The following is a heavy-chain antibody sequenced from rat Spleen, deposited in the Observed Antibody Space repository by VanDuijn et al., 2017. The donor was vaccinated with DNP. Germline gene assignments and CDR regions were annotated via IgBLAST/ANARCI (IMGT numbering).Heavy chain of an antibody. V-gene: IGHV1-43*01. D-gene: IGHD1-8*01. Sequence: QVQLRQSGAEPAKPGSSVKISCKASGYTFTTYYISWIKQTTGQGLEYIGYINTGSGTTNYNEKFRDKATLTVDTSSSTAFMQLSRLTPDDSAVYYCSRRRLPYWYFDFWGPGTMVTVSS. J-gene: IGHJ1*01. CDR2: INTGSGTT. CDR1: GYTFTTYY. CDR3: SRRRLPYWYFDF.